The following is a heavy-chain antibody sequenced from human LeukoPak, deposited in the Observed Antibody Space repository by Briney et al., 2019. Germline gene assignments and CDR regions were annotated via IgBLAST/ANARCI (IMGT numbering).Heavy chain of an antibody. D-gene: IGHD6-13*01. V-gene: IGHV3-23*01. CDR1: GFTFSSYA. CDR2: ISGSGGST. J-gene: IGHJ4*02. CDR3: AKDIKEDSSSWGVFFDY. Sequence: GGSLRLSCAASGFTFSSYAMSWVRQAPGKGLEWVSAISGSGGSTYYADSVKGRFTISRDNSKNMLYLQMNSLRAEDTAVYYCAKDIKEDSSSWGVFFDYWGQGTLVTVSS.